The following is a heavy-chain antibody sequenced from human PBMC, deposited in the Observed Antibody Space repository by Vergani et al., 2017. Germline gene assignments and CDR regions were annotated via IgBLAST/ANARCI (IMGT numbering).Heavy chain of an antibody. Sequence: QVQLVQSGAEVKKPGSSVKVSCKASGGTFSSYAISWVRQAPGKGLEWMGRIIPILGIANYAQKFQGRVTITADKSTSTAYMELSSLRSEDTAVYYCARGGRDGYNSNYWGQGTLVTVSS. V-gene: IGHV1-69*04. CDR2: IIPILGIA. J-gene: IGHJ4*02. CDR3: ARGGRDGYNSNY. CDR1: GGTFSSYA. D-gene: IGHD5-24*01.